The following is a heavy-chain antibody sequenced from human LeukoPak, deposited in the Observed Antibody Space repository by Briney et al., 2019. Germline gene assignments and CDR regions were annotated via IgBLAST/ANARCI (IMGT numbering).Heavy chain of an antibody. CDR2: INAGNGNT. J-gene: IGHJ5*02. Sequence: ASVKVSCKASGYTFTSYAMHWVRQAPGQRLEWMGWINAGNGNTKYSQKFQGRVTITRDTSASTAYMELSSLRSEDTAVYYCARMGDEWYWFDPRGQGTLVTVSS. CDR1: GYTFTSYA. D-gene: IGHD3-3*01. CDR3: ARMGDEWYWFDP. V-gene: IGHV1-3*01.